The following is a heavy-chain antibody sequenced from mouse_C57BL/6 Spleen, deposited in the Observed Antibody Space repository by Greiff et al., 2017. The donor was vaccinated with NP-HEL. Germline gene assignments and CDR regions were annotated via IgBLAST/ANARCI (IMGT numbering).Heavy chain of an antibody. V-gene: IGHV3-6*01. J-gene: IGHJ2*01. CDR3: ARGGPTEDYFDY. CDR2: ISYDGSN. Sequence: ESGPGLVKPSQSLSLTCSVTGYSITSGYYWNWIRQFPGNKLEWMGYISYDGSNNYNPSLKNRISITRDTSKNQFFLKLNSVTTEDTATYYCARGGPTEDYFDYWGQGTTLTVSS. D-gene: IGHD3-3*01. CDR1: GYSITSGYY.